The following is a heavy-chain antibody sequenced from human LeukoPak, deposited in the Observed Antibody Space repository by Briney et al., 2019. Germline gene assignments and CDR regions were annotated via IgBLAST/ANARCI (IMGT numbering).Heavy chain of an antibody. D-gene: IGHD3-10*01. V-gene: IGHV1-46*03. CDR2: INPSGGST. J-gene: IGHJ4*02. CDR3: ARLSPGLLLWFGEPSHFDY. Sequence: ASVKVSCKASGYTFTSYYMHWVRQAPGQGLEWMGIINPSGGSTSYAQKFQGRVTMTRDTSTSTVYMELSSLRSEDTAVYYCARLSPGLLLWFGEPSHFDYWGQGTLVTVSS. CDR1: GYTFTSYY.